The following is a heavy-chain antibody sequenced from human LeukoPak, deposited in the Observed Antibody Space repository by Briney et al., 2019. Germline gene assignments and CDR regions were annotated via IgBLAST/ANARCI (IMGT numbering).Heavy chain of an antibody. D-gene: IGHD4-17*01. J-gene: IGHJ4*02. CDR2: IYHSGSP. V-gene: IGHV4-30-2*01. CDR3: ARVSDYGDAVGD. CDR1: GDSISCGGYY. Sequence: SQTLSLTCTVSGDSISCGGYYWRWIRQPPGKGLEWIGYIYHSGSPYYNPSLKSRVTISVDRSKNQFSLQLNSVTPEDTAVYYCARVSDYGDAVGDWGQGTLVTVSS.